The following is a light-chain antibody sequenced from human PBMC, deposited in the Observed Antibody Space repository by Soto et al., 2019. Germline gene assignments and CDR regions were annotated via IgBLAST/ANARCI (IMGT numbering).Light chain of an antibody. CDR3: QQYNTWPPIT. V-gene: IGKV1D-12*01. J-gene: IGKJ5*01. CDR2: TAS. Sequence: DSQMTQSPSSVSASVGGRVTIACRASQDISKWIAWYQQKPGRAPKLLIHTASTIQREVPSRISVSGSGTDFTLTISSLQSEDFAVYYCQQYNTWPPITFGQGTRLEIK. CDR1: QDISKW.